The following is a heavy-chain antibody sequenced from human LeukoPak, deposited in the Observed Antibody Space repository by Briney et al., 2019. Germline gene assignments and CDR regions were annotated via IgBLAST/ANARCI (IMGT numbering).Heavy chain of an antibody. CDR3: ARDMDYYGSGNYFNSRWFDP. D-gene: IGHD3-10*01. V-gene: IGHV6-1*01. J-gene: IGHJ5*02. Sequence: SQTLSLTCAISGDSVSNNSVAWNWIRHSPSRGLEWLGRTYYRSKWYNDYAVSVKSRITINPETAKNQFSLQLNSVTPEDTAVYYCARDMDYYGSGNYFNSRWFDPWGQGTLVTVSS. CDR2: TYYRSKWYN. CDR1: GDSVSNNSVA.